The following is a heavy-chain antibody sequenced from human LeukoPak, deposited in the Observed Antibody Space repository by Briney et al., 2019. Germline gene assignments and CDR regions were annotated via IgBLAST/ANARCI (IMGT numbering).Heavy chain of an antibody. CDR2: VSGSGTGA. V-gene: IGHV3-23*01. D-gene: IGHD2-2*01. CDR3: AKVSVVPVAHAEYFQY. J-gene: IGHJ1*01. CDR1: GFTFSRHA. Sequence: PGGSLRLSCAASGFTFSRHAMSWVRQAPGKGLEWVSVVSGSGTGAFYADAVKGRFTISRDNSKNTVFLQMNSLRAEDTAVYYCAKVSVVPVAHAEYFQYWGQGTLVTVSS.